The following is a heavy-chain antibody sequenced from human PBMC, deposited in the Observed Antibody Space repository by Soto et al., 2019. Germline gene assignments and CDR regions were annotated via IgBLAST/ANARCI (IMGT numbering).Heavy chain of an antibody. Sequence: PWGSLRLCCAASGFTFSSSVVDGVLQAPGKGLEWVAVISYDGSNKYYADSVKGRFTISRDNSKNTLYLQMNSLRAEDTAVYYSARDKKAAAGLDYWGQGTPVTVSS. CDR2: ISYDGSNK. D-gene: IGHD6-13*01. CDR1: GFTFSSSV. J-gene: IGHJ4*02. V-gene: IGHV3-30-3*01. CDR3: ARDKKAAAGLDY.